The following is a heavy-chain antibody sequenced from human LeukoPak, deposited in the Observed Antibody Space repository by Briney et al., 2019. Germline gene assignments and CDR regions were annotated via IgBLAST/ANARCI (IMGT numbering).Heavy chain of an antibody. Sequence: WGSLSLYCAASGFTVSSNYMNWVRQAPGKGLEWVSVIYNGGSTYYEDSQKGRFTTSSDNSKNTLYLQMNSLIADDTAVYYCGRVAPPPTVHDDWGQGTLVT. CDR1: GFTVSSNY. CDR3: GRVAPPPTVHDD. V-gene: IGHV3-66*01. D-gene: IGHD4-17*01. CDR2: IYNGGST. J-gene: IGHJ4*02.